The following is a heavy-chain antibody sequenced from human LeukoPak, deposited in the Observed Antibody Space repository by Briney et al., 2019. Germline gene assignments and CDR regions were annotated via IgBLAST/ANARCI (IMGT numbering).Heavy chain of an antibody. V-gene: IGHV3-23*01. CDR1: GFTFSSYG. Sequence: GGSLRLSCAASGFTFSSYGMHWVRQAPGKGLEWVSAISGSGGSTYYADSVKGRFTISRDNSKNTLYLQMNSLRAEDTAVYYCASSPYSSRPIDYWGQGTLVTVSS. D-gene: IGHD6-13*01. CDR3: ASSPYSSRPIDY. J-gene: IGHJ4*02. CDR2: ISGSGGST.